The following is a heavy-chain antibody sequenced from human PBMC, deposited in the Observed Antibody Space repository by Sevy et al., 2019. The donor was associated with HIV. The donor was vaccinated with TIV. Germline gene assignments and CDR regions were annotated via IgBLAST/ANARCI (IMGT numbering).Heavy chain of an antibody. J-gene: IGHJ4*02. CDR1: GFTFSNYW. D-gene: IGHD6-25*01. CDR3: ARDSEAAAQDFDY. CDR2: INNDESST. V-gene: IGHV3-74*01. Sequence: GGSLRLSCAASGFTFSNYWMHWVRQVPGEGLVWVSRINNDESSTHYADSVKGRFTISRDNAKNTLYLQMNSLRAEDTAVYFCARDSEAAAQDFDYWGQGTLVTVSS.